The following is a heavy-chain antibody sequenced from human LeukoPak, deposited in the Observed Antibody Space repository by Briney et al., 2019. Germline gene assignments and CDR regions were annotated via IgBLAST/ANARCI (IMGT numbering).Heavy chain of an antibody. CDR2: ISWNSGDV. Sequence: GGSLRLSCAASGFTFDDYAMHWVRQVPGKGLEWVSGISWNSGDVDYADSVRGRFTISRDNAMNSVYLQMNSLRAEDTAFYYCVKDPSAEAVAGSYYFDYWGQGTLVTVPS. CDR1: GFTFDDYA. CDR3: VKDPSAEAVAGSYYFDY. D-gene: IGHD6-19*01. J-gene: IGHJ4*02. V-gene: IGHV3-9*01.